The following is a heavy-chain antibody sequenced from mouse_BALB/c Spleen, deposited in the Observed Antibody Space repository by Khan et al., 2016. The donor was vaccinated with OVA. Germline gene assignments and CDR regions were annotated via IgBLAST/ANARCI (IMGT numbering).Heavy chain of an antibody. CDR2: IWSGGST. CDR3: ARFYDYEGYFDV. Sequence: QVQLKESGPGLVQPSQSLSITCTVSGFSLTFYGVQWIRQPPGKGLEWLGVIWSGGSTDYNSPFISRLSISKDNSKSQVFFKMNSLQADDTAIYYCARFYDYEGYFDVWGAGTTVTVSS. CDR1: GFSLTFYG. J-gene: IGHJ1*01. D-gene: IGHD2-4*01. V-gene: IGHV2-4*02.